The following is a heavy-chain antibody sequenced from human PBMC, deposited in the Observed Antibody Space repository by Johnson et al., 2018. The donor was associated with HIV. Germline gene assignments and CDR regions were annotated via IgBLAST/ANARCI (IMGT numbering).Heavy chain of an antibody. V-gene: IGHV3-74*01. D-gene: IGHD2/OR15-2a*01. CDR2: VNSDGYST. J-gene: IGHJ3*02. Sequence: VQLVESGGGLVQPGGSLRLSCAAYGFTLSDYWMHWVRQGTGKGLAWVARVNSDGYSTSYAGSVKGRFTISRDNAKNTLFLEMNSLRAEDTAVYYCVRLMTRGSMDAFDIWGQGTMVTVSS. CDR1: GFTLSDYW. CDR3: VRLMTRGSMDAFDI.